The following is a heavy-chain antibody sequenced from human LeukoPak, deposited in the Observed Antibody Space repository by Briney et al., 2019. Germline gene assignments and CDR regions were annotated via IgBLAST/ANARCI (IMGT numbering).Heavy chain of an antibody. V-gene: IGHV4-4*09. CDR2: IYTSGST. D-gene: IGHD1-26*01. Sequence: SETLSLTCTVSGGSISSYYWSWIRQPPGKGLEWIGYIYTSGSTNYNPSLKSRVTISVDASKNQFSLKLSSVTAADTAAYYCARRGDYYSHDAFDIWGQGTMVTVSS. CDR1: GGSISSYY. CDR3: ARRGDYYSHDAFDI. J-gene: IGHJ3*02.